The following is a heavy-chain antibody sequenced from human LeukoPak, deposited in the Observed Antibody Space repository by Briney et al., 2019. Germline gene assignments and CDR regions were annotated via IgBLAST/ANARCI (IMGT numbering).Heavy chain of an antibody. J-gene: IGHJ4*02. CDR3: ARARANNIAARPLGIDY. D-gene: IGHD6-6*01. V-gene: IGHV4-4*09. CDR1: GGSISSYY. Sequence: SETLSLTCTVSGGSISSYYWSWIRQPPGKGLEWIGYIYISGSTNYNPSLKSRVTISVDTSKNQFSLKLSSVTAADTAVYYCARARANNIAARPLGIDYWGQGTLVTVSS. CDR2: IYISGST.